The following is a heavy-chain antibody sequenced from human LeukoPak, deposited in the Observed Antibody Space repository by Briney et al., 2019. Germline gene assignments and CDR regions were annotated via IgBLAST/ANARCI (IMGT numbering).Heavy chain of an antibody. CDR2: INPNSGGT. CDR3: ARGGLMVRGVMGWFDP. V-gene: IGHV1-2*02. Sequence: ASVKVSCKASGYTFTGYYMHWVRQAPGQGLEWMWWINPNSGGTNYAQKFQGRVTMTRDTSISTAYMELSRLRSDDTAVYYCARGGLMVRGVMGWFDPWGQGTLVTVSS. CDR1: GYTFTGYY. D-gene: IGHD3-10*01. J-gene: IGHJ5*02.